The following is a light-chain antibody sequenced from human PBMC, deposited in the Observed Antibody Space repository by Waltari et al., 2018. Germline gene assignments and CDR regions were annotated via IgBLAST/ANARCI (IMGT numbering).Light chain of an antibody. CDR3: SSYAHNNHFV. J-gene: IGLJ1*01. V-gene: IGLV2-8*01. CDR1: NSHVGAYND. CDR2: EVT. Sequence: QSVLTQPPSATGSPGQSVTIPCTGTNSHVGAYNDVTLYQKHPGKVPKLLFYEVTTRPSGVPDRFSGSKSGNTASLTVSGLQADDEADYYCSSYAHNNHFVFGTGTKVTVL.